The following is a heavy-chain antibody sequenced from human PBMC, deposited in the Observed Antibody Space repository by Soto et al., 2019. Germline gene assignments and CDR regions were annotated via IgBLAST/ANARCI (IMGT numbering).Heavy chain of an antibody. V-gene: IGHV3-21*06. J-gene: IGHJ6*02. CDR3: ARTPCFLGYCISTRCPYGMDV. CDR1: GFTFSSYS. CDR2: ISSSSSYI. D-gene: IGHD2-2*01. Sequence: EVQLVESGGGLVKPGGSLRLSCAASGFTFSSYSMNWVRQAPGQGLEWVSSISSSSSYIYYADSVKGRFTISRDNAKNSLDLQTNSLRAEDTAVYYCARTPCFLGYCISTRCPYGMDVWGQGTTVTVSS.